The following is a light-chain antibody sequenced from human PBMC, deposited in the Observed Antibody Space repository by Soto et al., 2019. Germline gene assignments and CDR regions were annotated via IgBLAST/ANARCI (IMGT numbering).Light chain of an antibody. CDR3: QQPSNWPSFT. J-gene: IGKJ2*01. Sequence: EIVFTQSPSTFSLSPGQIATLSSRSTQSVSNYLAWYQQKPGQAPRLLIHDASNRATGIPARFSGSGSGTDFTLTISSLEPEAFAVYYCQQPSNWPSFTFGQGTSVDIK. CDR1: QSVSNY. V-gene: IGKV3-11*01. CDR2: DAS.